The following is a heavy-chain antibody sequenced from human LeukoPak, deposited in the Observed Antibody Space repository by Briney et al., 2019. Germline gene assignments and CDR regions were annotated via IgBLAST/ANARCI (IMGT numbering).Heavy chain of an antibody. CDR1: RFTFSSYA. J-gene: IGHJ6*02. V-gene: IGHV3-30-3*01. Sequence: SGGSLRLSCAASRFTFSSYAMNWVRQAPGKGLEWVAVISYDGSDKYYADSVKGRFTISRDNSKNTLYLQMKSLRDEDTAVYYCARVLGIVVVPSYGMDVWGQGTAVTVSS. CDR3: ARVLGIVVVPSYGMDV. D-gene: IGHD2-2*03. CDR2: ISYDGSDK.